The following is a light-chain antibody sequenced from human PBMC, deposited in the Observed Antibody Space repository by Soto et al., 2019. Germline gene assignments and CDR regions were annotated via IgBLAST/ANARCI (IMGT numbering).Light chain of an antibody. Sequence: EIVLTPSPGTLSLSPGDRATLSCWASQSVSSNLAWYQQKPGQAPRLLIYGASTRATGIPARFSGSGSGTEFTLTISSLQSEDFAVYYCQQYNNWPPWTFGQGTKVDIK. J-gene: IGKJ1*01. CDR1: QSVSSN. CDR3: QQYNNWPPWT. CDR2: GAS. V-gene: IGKV3-15*01.